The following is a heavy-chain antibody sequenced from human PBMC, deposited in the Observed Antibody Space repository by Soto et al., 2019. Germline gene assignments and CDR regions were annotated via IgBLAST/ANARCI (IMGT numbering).Heavy chain of an antibody. CDR3: AKDFTARDGPGKYFFDS. Sequence: PGGSLRLSCAASGFTFTTFAQSWVRQAPGAGLEWVSTVTTTSSTYYTDSVKGRFTISRDNSQKTVFLQMNGLRAEDTAVYYCAKDFTARDGPGKYFFDSWGQGTLVTVSS. CDR2: VTTTSST. CDR1: GFTFTTFA. V-gene: IGHV3-23*01. J-gene: IGHJ4*02. D-gene: IGHD2-8*01.